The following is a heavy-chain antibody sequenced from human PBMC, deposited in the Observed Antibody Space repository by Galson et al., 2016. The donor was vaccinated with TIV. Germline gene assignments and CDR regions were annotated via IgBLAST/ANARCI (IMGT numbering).Heavy chain of an antibody. CDR1: GFTFSSYP. V-gene: IGHV3-23*01. CDR3: AKGYRGPAAGTDYFDY. CDR2: IGGSGDRT. D-gene: IGHD6-13*01. J-gene: IGHJ4*02. Sequence: SLRLSCAVSGFTFSSYPMNWVRQAPGKGLEWVSSIGGSGDRTFYAGSVKGRFTISKDFSKNTLYLQMNTLRAEDTAIYYCAKGYRGPAAGTDYFDYWGQGTLVTVSS.